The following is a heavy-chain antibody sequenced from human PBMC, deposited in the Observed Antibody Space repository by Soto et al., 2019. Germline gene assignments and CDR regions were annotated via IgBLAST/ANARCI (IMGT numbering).Heavy chain of an antibody. CDR2: ISSSSSYI. J-gene: IGHJ5*02. D-gene: IGHD1-1*01. CDR1: GFTFSSYS. CDR3: AIWTVENFDP. Sequence: SLRLSCAASGFTFSSYSMNWVRQAPGKGLEWVSSISSSSSYIYYADSVKGRFTISRDNAKNSLYLQMNSLRSEDTAVYYCAIWTVENFDPWGQGTLGTVSS. V-gene: IGHV3-21*04.